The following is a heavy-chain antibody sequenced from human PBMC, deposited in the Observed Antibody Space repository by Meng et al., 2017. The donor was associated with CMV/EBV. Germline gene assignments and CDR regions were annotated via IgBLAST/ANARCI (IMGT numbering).Heavy chain of an antibody. J-gene: IGHJ6*02. CDR2: IVVGSGNT. CDR1: GFTFTSSA. V-gene: IGHV1-58*01. Sequence: SVKVSCKASGFTFTSSAVQWVRQARGQRLELIGWIVVGSGNTNYAQKFQERVTITRDMSTSTAYMELSSLRSEDTAVYYCAAGYYDFWSGYYTSPTYGMDVWGQGTTVTVSS. D-gene: IGHD3-3*01. CDR3: AAGYYDFWSGYYTSPTYGMDV.